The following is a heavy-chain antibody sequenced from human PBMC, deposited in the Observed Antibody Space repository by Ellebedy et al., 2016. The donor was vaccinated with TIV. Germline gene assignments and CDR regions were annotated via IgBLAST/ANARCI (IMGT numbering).Heavy chain of an antibody. CDR1: GFTFSTSN. V-gene: IGHV3-48*02. CDR2: ISTGSRNI. CDR3: ARDGAYNYDTYWYFDL. Sequence: GGSLRLSCEASGFTFSTSNLNWVRQAPGKGLEWVSYISTGSRNIYYADSVKGRFAISRDNAKNSLYLHMNSLRDEDTAVYYGARDGAYNYDTYWYFDLWGRGTLVTVSS. J-gene: IGHJ2*01. D-gene: IGHD5-18*01.